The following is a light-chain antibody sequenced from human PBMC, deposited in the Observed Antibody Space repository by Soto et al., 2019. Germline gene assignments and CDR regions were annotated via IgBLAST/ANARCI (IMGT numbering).Light chain of an antibody. CDR1: SSDVGGYNY. Sequence: QSAMTQPASVSGSPGQSITISCTGPSSDVGGYNYVSWYQQHPGKAPKLMIYDVSNRPSGVSNRFSGSKSGNTASLTISGLQAEDEADDYYSSYTSSSTLVVFGGGTKLTVL. J-gene: IGLJ2*01. V-gene: IGLV2-14*01. CDR3: SSYTSSSTLVV. CDR2: DVS.